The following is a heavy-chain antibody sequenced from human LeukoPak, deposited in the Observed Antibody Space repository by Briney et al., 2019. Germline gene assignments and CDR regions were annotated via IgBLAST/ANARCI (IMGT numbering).Heavy chain of an antibody. CDR1: GGTFSSYT. D-gene: IGHD3-10*01. Sequence: SVKVSCKASGGTFSSYTISWVRQAPGQGLEWMGRIIPILGIANYAQKFQGRVTITADKSTSTAYMELSSLRSEDTAVYYCGRQPRVKGSGSYYSDYWGQGTLVTVSS. J-gene: IGHJ4*02. V-gene: IGHV1-69*02. CDR3: GRQPRVKGSGSYYSDY. CDR2: IIPILGIA.